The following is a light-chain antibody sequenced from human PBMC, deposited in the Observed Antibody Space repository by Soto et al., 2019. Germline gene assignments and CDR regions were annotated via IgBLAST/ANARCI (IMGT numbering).Light chain of an antibody. CDR2: MAS. V-gene: IGKV1-5*03. CDR3: QHYNDYSRI. Sequence: DIQMTQSPSTLSASIGDRATITCRASQSISSWLAWYQQKPGKAPKLLIYMASNLHSGVPARFSGSGSGTDFTLTISSLQPDDFATYYCQHYNDYSRIFGQGTKVEIK. J-gene: IGKJ1*01. CDR1: QSISSW.